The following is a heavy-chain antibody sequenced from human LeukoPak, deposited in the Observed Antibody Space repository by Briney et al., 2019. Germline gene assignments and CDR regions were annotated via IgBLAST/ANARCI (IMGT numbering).Heavy chain of an antibody. J-gene: IGHJ4*02. CDR2: ISYDGSNK. CDR3: ARAEGAGSSSFDY. Sequence: GGSLRLSCAASGFTFDDYGMSWVRQAPGKGLEWVAVISYDGSNKYYADSVKGRFTISRDNSKNTLYLQMNSLRAEDTAVYYCARAEGAGSSSFDYWGQGTLVTVSS. D-gene: IGHD1-26*01. CDR1: GFTFDDYG. V-gene: IGHV3-30*03.